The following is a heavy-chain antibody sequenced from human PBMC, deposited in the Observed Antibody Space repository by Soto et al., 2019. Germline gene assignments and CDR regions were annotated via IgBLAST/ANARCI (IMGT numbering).Heavy chain of an antibody. CDR1: GFTFSSYS. CDR2: ISSSSSTI. J-gene: IGHJ5*01. V-gene: IGHV3-48*01. D-gene: IGHD6-6*01. Sequence: GGSLRLSCAASGFTFSSYSMNWVRQAPGKGLEWVSYISSSSSTIYYADSVKGRFTISRDNAKNSLYLQMSSLRAEDTAVYYCARGRKSIAVRLMPRRPPKSSDS. CDR3: ARGRKSIAVRLMPRRPPKSSDS.